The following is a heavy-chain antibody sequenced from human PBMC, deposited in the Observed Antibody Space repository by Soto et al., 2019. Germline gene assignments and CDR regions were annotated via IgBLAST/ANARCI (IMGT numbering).Heavy chain of an antibody. CDR3: AREDSSGWLLFDY. CDR2: IWYDGSNK. Sequence: TGGSLRLSCAASGFTFSSYGMHWVRQAPGKGLEWVAVIWYDGSNKYYADSVKGRFTISRDNSKNTLYLQMNSLRAEDTAVYYCAREDSSGWLLFDYWGQGTLVTVSS. CDR1: GFTFSSYG. D-gene: IGHD6-19*01. V-gene: IGHV3-33*01. J-gene: IGHJ4*02.